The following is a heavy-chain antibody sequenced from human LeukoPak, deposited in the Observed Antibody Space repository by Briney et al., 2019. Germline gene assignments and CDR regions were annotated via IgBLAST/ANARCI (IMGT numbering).Heavy chain of an antibody. CDR3: AKDWEVGSANYYFDY. CDR2: VSSDGGDK. CDR1: GFTFSSYW. Sequence: GGSLGLSCAASGFTFSSYWMHWVRQAPGKGLEWVAVVSSDGGDKHYADSVKGRFTISRDNSKNTLFLQMNSLRAEDAAVYYCAKDWEVGSANYYFDYWGQGTLVTVSS. D-gene: IGHD1-26*01. V-gene: IGHV3-30*18. J-gene: IGHJ4*02.